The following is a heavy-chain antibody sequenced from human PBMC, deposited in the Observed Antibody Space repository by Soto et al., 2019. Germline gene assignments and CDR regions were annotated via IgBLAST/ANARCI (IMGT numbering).Heavy chain of an antibody. D-gene: IGHD1-26*01. CDR1: GFSLSTSGMG. Sequence: QITLRESGPTLVKPTQTLTLTCTVSGFSLSTSGMGVGWIRQPPGKALECLAIIHLDDDKAYIPSLKNSLTVTKDTYKNQVVLRMTNMDPLDRATYYCAHWDSTNGLDVWGQGTTVAVSS. J-gene: IGHJ6*02. CDR2: IHLDDDK. V-gene: IGHV2-5*02. CDR3: AHWDSTNGLDV.